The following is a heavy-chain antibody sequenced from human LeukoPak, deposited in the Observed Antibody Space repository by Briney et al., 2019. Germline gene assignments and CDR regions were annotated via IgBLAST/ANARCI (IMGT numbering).Heavy chain of an antibody. CDR1: GGSISNNNYY. D-gene: IGHD6-13*01. J-gene: IGHJ4*02. Sequence: SETLSLTCTVSGGSISNNNYYWAWIRQPPGKGLECIGSIYYSGSPYYNPSLKSRVTISVDTSKNQFSLRLSSVTAADTAVYYCARHGSSYSFDYWGQGTLVTVSS. V-gene: IGHV4-39*01. CDR2: IYYSGSP. CDR3: ARHGSSYSFDY.